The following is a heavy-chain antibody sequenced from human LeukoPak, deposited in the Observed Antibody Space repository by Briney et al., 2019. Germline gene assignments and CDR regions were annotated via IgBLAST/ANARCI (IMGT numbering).Heavy chain of an antibody. CDR3: ARDVESTEYYFEY. D-gene: IGHD4-17*01. Sequence: ASVKVSCKASGYTFTGYYMHWVRQAPGQGLEWMGWINPNSGGSNYVQKFQGRVTMTRDTSISTAYMELSRLRSDDTAVYYCARDVESTEYYFEYWGQGTLVTVSS. V-gene: IGHV1-2*02. CDR2: INPNSGGS. J-gene: IGHJ4*02. CDR1: GYTFTGYY.